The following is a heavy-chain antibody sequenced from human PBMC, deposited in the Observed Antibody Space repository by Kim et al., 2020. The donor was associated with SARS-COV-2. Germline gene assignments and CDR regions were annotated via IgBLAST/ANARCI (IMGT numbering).Heavy chain of an antibody. Sequence: GGSLRLSCAASGFTFSDYYMSWIRQAPGKGLEWVSYISSSSSYTNYADSVKGRFTISRDNAKNSLYLQMNSLRAEDTAVYYCARNYGDYGGPFDYWGQGTLVTVSS. CDR3: ARNYGDYGGPFDY. CDR1: GFTFSDYY. V-gene: IGHV3-11*06. D-gene: IGHD4-17*01. J-gene: IGHJ4*02. CDR2: ISSSSSYT.